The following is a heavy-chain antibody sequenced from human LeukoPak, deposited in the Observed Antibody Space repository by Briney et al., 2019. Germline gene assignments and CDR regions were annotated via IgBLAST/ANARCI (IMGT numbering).Heavy chain of an antibody. CDR1: GFTVSSNY. J-gene: IGHJ2*01. D-gene: IGHD7-27*01. CDR3: ARGAGDRPYWYFDL. CDR2: IYSGGTT. Sequence: PGGSLRLSCAASGFTVSSNYMSWVRQAPGKGLDWVSVIYSGGTTRYADSVKGRFIISRDDSKNTLYLHMNSLRDEDTAVYYCARGAGDRPYWYFDLWGRGTLVTVSS. V-gene: IGHV3-66*01.